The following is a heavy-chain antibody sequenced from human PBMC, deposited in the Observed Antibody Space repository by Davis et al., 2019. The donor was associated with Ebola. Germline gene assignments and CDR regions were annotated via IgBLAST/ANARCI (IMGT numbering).Heavy chain of an antibody. CDR3: ASGSGSLD. V-gene: IGHV3-30*03. CDR1: GFTFSSYG. D-gene: IGHD3-10*01. CDR2: ISYDGSNK. Sequence: GESLKISCAASGFTFSSYGMHWVRQAPGKGLEWVAVISYDGSNKYYADSVKGRFTISRDNSKNTLYLHMNRLRPEDTAVYYCASGSGSLDWGQGTLVTVSS. J-gene: IGHJ4*02.